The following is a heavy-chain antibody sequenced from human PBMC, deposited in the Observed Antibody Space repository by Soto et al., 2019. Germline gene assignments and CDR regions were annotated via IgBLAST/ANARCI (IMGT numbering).Heavy chain of an antibody. CDR2: ISGSGGST. Sequence: GSLRLSCAASGFTFSSYAMSWVRQAPGKGLEWVSAISGSGGSTYYADSVKGRFTISRDNSKNTLYLQMNSLRAEDTAVYYCAKADRSGSYPYYYGMDVWGQGTTVTVSS. V-gene: IGHV3-23*01. CDR1: GFTFSSYA. J-gene: IGHJ6*02. CDR3: AKADRSGSYPYYYGMDV. D-gene: IGHD3-10*01.